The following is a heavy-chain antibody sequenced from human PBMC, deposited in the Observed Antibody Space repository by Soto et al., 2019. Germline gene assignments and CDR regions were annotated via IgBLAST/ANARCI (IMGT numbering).Heavy chain of an antibody. D-gene: IGHD2-2*01. V-gene: IGHV1-18*01. J-gene: IGHJ4*02. CDR2: ISAYNGNT. Sequence: GASVKVSCKASGYTFTSYGISWVRQAPGQGLEWMGWISAYNGNTNYAQELQGRVTMTTDTSTSTAYMELRSLRSDDTAVYYCARDGSRTPGGLLWIYWGQGTLVTISS. CDR3: ARDGSRTPGGLLWIY. CDR1: GYTFTSYG.